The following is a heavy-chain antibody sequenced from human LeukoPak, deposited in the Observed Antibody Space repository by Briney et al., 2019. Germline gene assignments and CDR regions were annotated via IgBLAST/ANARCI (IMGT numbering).Heavy chain of an antibody. J-gene: IGHJ2*01. Sequence: PSQTLSLTCTVSGGSISSGDYYWSWIRQPPGKGLEWIGYIYYSGSTYYNPSLKSRVTISVDTSKNQFSLKLSSVTAADTAVYYCARLRSDYYDSSGYYYAAMAWHFDLWGRGTLVTVSS. CDR3: ARLRSDYYDSSGYYYAAMAWHFDL. D-gene: IGHD3-22*01. CDR2: IYYSGST. CDR1: GGSISSGDYY. V-gene: IGHV4-30-4*01.